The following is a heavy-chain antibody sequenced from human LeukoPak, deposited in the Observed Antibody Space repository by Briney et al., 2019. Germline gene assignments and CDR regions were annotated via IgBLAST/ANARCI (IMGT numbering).Heavy chain of an antibody. V-gene: IGHV3-33*01. CDR2: IWYDGSNK. J-gene: IGHJ4*02. CDR3: ARDNIAVAGPLDY. Sequence: GGSLRLSCAASGFTFSSYGMHWVRQAPGEGLEWVAVIWYDGSNKYYADSVKGRFTISRDNSKNTLYLQMNSLRAEDTAVYYCARDNIAVAGPLDYWGQGTLVTVSS. D-gene: IGHD6-19*01. CDR1: GFTFSSYG.